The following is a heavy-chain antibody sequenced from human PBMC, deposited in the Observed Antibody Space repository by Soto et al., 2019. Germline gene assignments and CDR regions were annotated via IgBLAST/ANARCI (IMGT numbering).Heavy chain of an antibody. CDR1: GFTFSSYT. Sequence: EVQLVESGGGLVKPGGSLRLSCAASGFTFSSYTMNWVRQAPGKGLEWVSSITNSGTYVYYADSLKGRFTISRDNAKNSLYLQMNSLRAEDTAMYYCAREEYALNIWGQWTMVTVSS. CDR3: AREEYALNI. V-gene: IGHV3-21*01. CDR2: ITNSGTYV. J-gene: IGHJ3*02.